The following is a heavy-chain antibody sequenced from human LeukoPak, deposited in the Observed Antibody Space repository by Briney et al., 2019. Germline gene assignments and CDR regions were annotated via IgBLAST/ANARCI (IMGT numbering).Heavy chain of an antibody. CDR1: GYTFNGYS. CDR3: ARPNVDYYNWFDP. CDR2: INPNSGDT. J-gene: IGHJ5*02. D-gene: IGHD4-11*01. V-gene: IGHV1-2*02. Sequence: GASVMVSCKASGYTFNGYSIHWLRQAPGQGPEWMGWINPNSGDTNYAQKFQDRITLTRDTSISTAYLNLINLRSDDTAIYYCARPNVDYYNWFDPWGQGTLVTVSS.